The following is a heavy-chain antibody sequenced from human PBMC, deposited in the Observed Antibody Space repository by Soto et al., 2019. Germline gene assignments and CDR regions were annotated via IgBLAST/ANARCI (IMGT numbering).Heavy chain of an antibody. CDR3: ARGSRRGYSYGFDLRRLYYFDY. CDR1: GGSFSGYY. CDR2: INHSGST. J-gene: IGHJ4*02. D-gene: IGHD5-18*01. V-gene: IGHV4-34*01. Sequence: NPSETLSLTCAVYGGSFSGYYWSWIRQPPGKGLEWIGEINHSGSTNYNPSLKSRVTISVDTSKNQFSLKLSSVTAADTAVYYCARGSRRGYSYGFDLRRLYYFDYWGQGTLVTVSS.